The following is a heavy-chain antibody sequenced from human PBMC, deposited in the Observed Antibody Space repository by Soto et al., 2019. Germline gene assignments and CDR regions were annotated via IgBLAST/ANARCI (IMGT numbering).Heavy chain of an antibody. CDR1: GFTFSSYG. CDR3: AKVADYDYYYGMDV. CDR2: ISYDGSNK. V-gene: IGHV3-30*18. Sequence: QVQLVESGGGVVQPGRSLRLSCAASGFTFSSYGMHWVRQAPGKGLEWVAVISYDGSNKYYADSVKGRFTISRDNSKNTLYLQLNSLRAEDTAVYYCAKVADYDYYYGMDVWGQGTTVTVSS. D-gene: IGHD6-19*01. J-gene: IGHJ6*02.